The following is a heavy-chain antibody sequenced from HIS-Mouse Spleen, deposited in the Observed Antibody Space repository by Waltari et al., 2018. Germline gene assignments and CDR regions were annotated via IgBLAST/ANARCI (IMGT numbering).Heavy chain of an antibody. Sequence: QVQLVESGGGVVQPGRSQRLSCAASGFTFSSYGMHWVRQAPGKGLEWVAVISYDGSNKYYADSVKGRFTISRDNSKNTLYLQMNSLRAEDTAVYYCAKDRGSQFDYWGQGTLVTVSS. D-gene: IGHD1-26*01. CDR2: ISYDGSNK. CDR1: GFTFSSYG. J-gene: IGHJ4*02. V-gene: IGHV3-30*18. CDR3: AKDRGSQFDY.